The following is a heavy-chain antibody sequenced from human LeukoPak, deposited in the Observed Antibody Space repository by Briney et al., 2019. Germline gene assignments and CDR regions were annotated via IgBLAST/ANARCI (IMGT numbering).Heavy chain of an antibody. V-gene: IGHV1-2*02. J-gene: IGHJ6*03. CDR3: ARDSQYSSGWYIGNYYYYMDV. Sequence: ASVKVSCKASGYTFTGYYMHWVRQAPGQGLEWMGWINPNSGGTNYAQKFQGRVTMTRDTSISTAYMELSRLRSGDTAVYYCARDSQYSSGWYIGNYYYYMDVWGKGTTVTVSS. CDR2: INPNSGGT. CDR1: GYTFTGYY. D-gene: IGHD6-19*01.